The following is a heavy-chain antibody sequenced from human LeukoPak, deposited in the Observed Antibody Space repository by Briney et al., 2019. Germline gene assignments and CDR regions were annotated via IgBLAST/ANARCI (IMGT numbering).Heavy chain of an antibody. CDR3: ARAPSWGGNPLGGYNCYYMDV. CDR2: MNPNSGNT. CDR1: GYTFTSYD. V-gene: IGHV1-8*03. D-gene: IGHD4-23*01. J-gene: IGHJ6*03. Sequence: ASVKVSRKASGYTFTSYDINWVRQATGQGLEWMGWMNPNSGNTGYAQKFQGRVTITRNTSISTAYMELSSLRSEDTAVYSCARAPSWGGNPLGGYNCYYMDVWGKGTTVTVSS.